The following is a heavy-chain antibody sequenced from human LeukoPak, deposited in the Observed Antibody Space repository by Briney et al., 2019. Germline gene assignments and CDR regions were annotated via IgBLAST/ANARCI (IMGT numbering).Heavy chain of an antibody. Sequence: GGSLRLSCAASGFTFSSYEMNWVRQAPGKGLEWVSYISSSGSAIYYADSVKGRFTISRDNAKNSLYLQMNSLRAEDTAVYYCARGSLGGYSYGLDYWGQGTLVTVSS. CDR1: GFTFSSYE. V-gene: IGHV3-48*03. CDR3: ARGSLGGYSYGLDY. CDR2: ISSSGSAI. D-gene: IGHD5-18*01. J-gene: IGHJ4*02.